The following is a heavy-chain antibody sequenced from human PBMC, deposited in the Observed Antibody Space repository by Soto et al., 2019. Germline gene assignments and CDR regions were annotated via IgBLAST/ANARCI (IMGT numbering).Heavy chain of an antibody. D-gene: IGHD6-19*01. V-gene: IGHV3-23*01. Sequence: EVQLLESGGGLVQPGGSLRLSCVGSGFFFSSYTMPWVRQAPGKGLEWVSSFSATSDNTYYADSVRGRFSISRDNSKNTLMLQMNSLTAEDTYMYYCAKARDQQWVRLPFDDWGQGILVIVSS. CDR2: FSATSDNT. CDR3: AKARDQQWVRLPFDD. J-gene: IGHJ4*02. CDR1: GFFFSSYT.